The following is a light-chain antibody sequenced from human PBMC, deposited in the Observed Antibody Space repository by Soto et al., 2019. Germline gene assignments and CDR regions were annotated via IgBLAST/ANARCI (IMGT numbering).Light chain of an antibody. CDR3: MQALQTSIT. J-gene: IGKJ5*01. CDR1: ESLLHSNGYNY. Sequence: DIVMTQSPLSLPVTPGEPSSISCSSSESLLHSNGYNYLDWYLQKPGQSPQLLIYLGSNRSSGVPDRFSGSGSGTDFTLKISRVEAEDVGVYYCMQALQTSITFGQGTRLEI. CDR2: LGS. V-gene: IGKV2-28*01.